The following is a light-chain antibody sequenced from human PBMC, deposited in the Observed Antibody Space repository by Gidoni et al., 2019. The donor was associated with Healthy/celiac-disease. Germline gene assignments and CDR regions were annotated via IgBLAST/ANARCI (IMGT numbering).Light chain of an antibody. Sequence: SSELPQDPAVSVAFGQTVRITCQRDSLRSYYDSWYQQKPGQAPVLVIYVKNNRPSGIPDRFSGSSSGNTASLTITGAQAEDEADYYCNSRDSSGNHVVFGGGTKLTVL. CDR3: NSRDSSGNHVV. CDR2: VKN. CDR1: SLRSYY. J-gene: IGLJ2*01. V-gene: IGLV3-19*01.